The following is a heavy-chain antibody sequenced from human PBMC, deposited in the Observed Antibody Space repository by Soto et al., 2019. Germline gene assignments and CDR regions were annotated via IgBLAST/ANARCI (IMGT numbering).Heavy chain of an antibody. V-gene: IGHV4-39*01. Sequence: SDTLYLASSVSSDSISSSSQDWGWIRQPPGKGLEWIGSIHYSGTSYYNPSLKSRVTIFVDTSKNQLSLKLSSVTAADTAVYYCARHWIAGSSIPWGQGTLVTGYS. CDR2: IHYSGTS. CDR1: SDSISSSSQD. D-gene: IGHD2-21*01. CDR3: ARHWIAGSSIP. J-gene: IGHJ5*02.